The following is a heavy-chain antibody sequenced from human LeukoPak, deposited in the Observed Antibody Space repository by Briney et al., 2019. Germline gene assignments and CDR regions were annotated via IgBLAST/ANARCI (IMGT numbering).Heavy chain of an antibody. J-gene: IGHJ4*02. CDR3: VTGFTTMAVDYFDY. V-gene: IGHV1-24*01. CDR1: GKTPSDLS. D-gene: IGHD5-18*01. CDR2: SDPEDGER. Sequence: ASVKVSCKVSGKTPSDLSIHGLQQPPGKGLNWLGGSDPEDGERIYAQMFQGRVTMTEDTSIDTAYMELSSLRSEDTAVYYCVTGFTTMAVDYFDYWGQGTLVTVSP.